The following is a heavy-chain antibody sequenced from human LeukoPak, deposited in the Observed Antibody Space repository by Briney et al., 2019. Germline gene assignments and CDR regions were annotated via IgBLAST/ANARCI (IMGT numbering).Heavy chain of an antibody. J-gene: IGHJ6*03. V-gene: IGHV4-4*02. Sequence: SGTLSLTCAVSGGSISSSNWWSWVRQPPGNGLEWIGEIYQSGSTNYNPSLKSRVTISVDKSKNQFSLKLTSVTAADTAVYYCARDVNGSYYSYYYMDVWGKGTTVTVSS. CDR3: ARDVNGSYYSYYYMDV. CDR2: IYQSGST. CDR1: GGSISSSNW. D-gene: IGHD1-26*01.